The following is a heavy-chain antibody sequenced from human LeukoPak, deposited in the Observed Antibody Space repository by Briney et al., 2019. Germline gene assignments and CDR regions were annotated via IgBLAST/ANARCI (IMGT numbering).Heavy chain of an antibody. V-gene: IGHV1-18*01. CDR1: GYTFTIYG. J-gene: IGHJ5*02. CDR3: ARDSQPAMWQLRWFDP. CDR2: ISAYNGHT. D-gene: IGHD2-2*01. Sequence: ASVKVSCKASGYTFTIYGVNWVRQAPGQGLEWMGWISAYNGHTIYAQSFQGRVTLTTDTSTNTAYMELRSLRSDDTAVYYCARDSQPAMWQLRWFDPWGQGTLVTVSS.